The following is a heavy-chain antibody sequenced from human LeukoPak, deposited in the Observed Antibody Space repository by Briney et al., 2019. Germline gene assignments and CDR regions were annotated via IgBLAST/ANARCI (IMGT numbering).Heavy chain of an antibody. CDR3: ARDGVVRGFSY. D-gene: IGHD3-10*01. CDR2: IYYSGST. J-gene: IGHJ4*02. CDR1: GGSISSYY. V-gene: IGHV4-59*12. Sequence: SETLSLTCTVSGGSISSYYWSWIRQPPGKGLEWIGYIYYSGSTNYNPSLKSRVTISVDTSKNQFSLKLSSVTAADTAVYYCARDGVVRGFSYWGQGTLVTVSS.